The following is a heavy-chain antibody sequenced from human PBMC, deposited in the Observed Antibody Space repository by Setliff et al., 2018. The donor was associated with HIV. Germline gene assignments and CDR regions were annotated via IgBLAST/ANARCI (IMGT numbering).Heavy chain of an antibody. Sequence: SETLSLTCTISGGSFGVHRWSWIRQSAGRGLEWIGRIDSSGTTDYKPSLKGRVAISVDTSRSQFSLRVTSVTAADTAVYFCARDRHSSGLGSYGPWGPGILVTVSS. V-gene: IGHV4-4*07. CDR1: GGSFGVHR. CDR2: IDSSGTT. D-gene: IGHD3-10*01. CDR3: ARDRHSSGLGSYGP. J-gene: IGHJ5*02.